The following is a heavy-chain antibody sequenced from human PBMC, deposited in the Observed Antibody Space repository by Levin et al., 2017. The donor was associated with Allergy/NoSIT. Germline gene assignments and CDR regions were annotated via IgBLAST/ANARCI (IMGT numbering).Heavy chain of an antibody. CDR3: SKVWGGHYFDY. D-gene: IGHD3-16*01. V-gene: IGHV3-23*01. J-gene: IGHJ4*02. Sequence: PGGSLRLSCAASGFTFNTYVMTWVRQAPGKGLEWVAGISATGDTTYYADSVKGRFTISRDNSKNTLYLQMNSLRAEDTAVYYCSKVWGGHYFDYWGQGTLVTVSS. CDR1: GFTFNTYV. CDR2: ISATGDTT.